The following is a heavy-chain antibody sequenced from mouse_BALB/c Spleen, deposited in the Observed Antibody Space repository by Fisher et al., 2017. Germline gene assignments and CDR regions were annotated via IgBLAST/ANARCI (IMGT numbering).Heavy chain of an antibody. J-gene: IGHJ4*01. D-gene: IGHD2-14*01. V-gene: IGHV1-77*01. CDR3: ARCRYDRGRYYAMDY. Sequence: KFKGKATLTTDKSSSAAYMQLSRLTSEDSAVYFCARCRYDRGRYYAMDYWGQGTSVTVSS.